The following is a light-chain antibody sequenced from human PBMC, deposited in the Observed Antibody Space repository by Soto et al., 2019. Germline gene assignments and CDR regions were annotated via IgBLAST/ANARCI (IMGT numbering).Light chain of an antibody. V-gene: IGKV3-11*01. J-gene: IGKJ4*01. CDR1: QSVSSY. Sequence: EIVLTQSPATLSLSLGERATLSCRASQSVSSYLAWYQQKPGQAPRLLIYDASNRATGIPARFSGSGSETDFTLTISSLEPEDFAVYYCQQRSNWPLTFGGGTKVDI. CDR3: QQRSNWPLT. CDR2: DAS.